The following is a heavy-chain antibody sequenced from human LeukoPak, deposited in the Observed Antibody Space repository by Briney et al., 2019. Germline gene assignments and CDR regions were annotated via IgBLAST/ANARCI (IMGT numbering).Heavy chain of an antibody. CDR2: ISAYNGST. CDR3: ARAPVGKLSDWFDP. CDR1: GYTFTSYG. J-gene: IGHJ5*02. D-gene: IGHD4-23*01. V-gene: IGHV1-18*01. Sequence: ASVKVSCKASGYTFTSYGISWVRQAPGQGLEWMGWISAYNGSTNYAQKLQGRVTMTTDTSTSTAYMELRSLRSDDTAVYYCARAPVGKLSDWFDPWGQGTLVTVSS.